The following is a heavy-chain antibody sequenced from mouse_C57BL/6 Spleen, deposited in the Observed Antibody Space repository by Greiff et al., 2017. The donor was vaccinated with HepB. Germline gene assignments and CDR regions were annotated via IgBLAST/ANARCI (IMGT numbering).Heavy chain of an antibody. V-gene: IGHV3-6*01. CDR3: ARDNYIYYAMDY. J-gene: IGHJ4*01. D-gene: IGHD2-1*01. CDR2: ISYDGSN. CDR1: GYSITSGYY. Sequence: EVQLQQSGPGLVKPSQSLSLTCSVTGYSITSGYYWNWIRQFPGNKLEWMGYISYDGSNNYNPSLKNRISITRDTSKNQFFLKLNSVTTEDTATYYCARDNYIYYAMDYWGQGTSVTVSS.